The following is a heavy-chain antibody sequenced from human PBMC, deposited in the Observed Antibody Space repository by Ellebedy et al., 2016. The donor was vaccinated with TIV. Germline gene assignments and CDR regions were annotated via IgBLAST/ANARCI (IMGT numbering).Heavy chain of an antibody. Sequence: ASVKVSXXASGFTLTSYYIHWVRQAPGKGLEWMGGFDPEDGETIYAQKFQGRVTMTEDTSTDTAYMELSSLRSEDTAVYYCATILIRDGVVTEYYFDYWGQGTLVTVSS. CDR2: FDPEDGET. J-gene: IGHJ4*02. CDR1: GFTLTSYY. CDR3: ATILIRDGVVTEYYFDY. V-gene: IGHV1-24*01. D-gene: IGHD4-23*01.